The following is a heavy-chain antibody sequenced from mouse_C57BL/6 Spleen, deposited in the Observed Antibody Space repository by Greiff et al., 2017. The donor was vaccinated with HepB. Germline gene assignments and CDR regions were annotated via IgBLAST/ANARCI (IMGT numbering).Heavy chain of an antibody. Sequence: QVQLQQSGAELVKPGASVKLSCTASGYTFTSYWMHWVKQRPGQGLEWIGMIHPNSGSTNYNEKFKSKATLTVDKSSSTAYMQLSSLTSEDSAVYYCANIYYDYPFAYWGQGTLVTVSA. J-gene: IGHJ3*01. D-gene: IGHD2-4*01. CDR2: IHPNSGST. CDR1: GYTFTSYW. CDR3: ANIYYDYPFAY. V-gene: IGHV1-64*01.